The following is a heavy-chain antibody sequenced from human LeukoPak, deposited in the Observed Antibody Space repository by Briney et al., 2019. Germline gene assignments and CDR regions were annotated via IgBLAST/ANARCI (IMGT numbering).Heavy chain of an antibody. J-gene: IGHJ4*02. CDR2: INHSGST. D-gene: IGHD6-13*01. CDR3: AREGAAADY. V-gene: IGHV4-34*01. CDR1: GGSFSGYY. Sequence: SETLSLTCAVYGGSFSGYYWSWIRQPRGKGLEWIGEINHSGSTNYNPSLKSRVTISVDTSKNQFSLKLSSVTAADTAVYYCAREGAAADYWGQGTLVTVSS.